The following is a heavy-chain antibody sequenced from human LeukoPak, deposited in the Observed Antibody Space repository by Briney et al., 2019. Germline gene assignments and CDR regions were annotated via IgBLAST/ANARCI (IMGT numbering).Heavy chain of an antibody. D-gene: IGHD4-4*01. Sequence: ASVKVSCKASGYTFTSYGISWVRQAPGQGLEWMGWISAYNGNTNYAQKLQGRVTMTTDTSTSTAYMELRSLRSDDTAVYYCARDFSLQSLTHTVTTWTFDYWGQGTLVTVSS. V-gene: IGHV1-18*01. J-gene: IGHJ4*02. CDR3: ARDFSLQSLTHTVTTWTFDY. CDR2: ISAYNGNT. CDR1: GYTFTSYG.